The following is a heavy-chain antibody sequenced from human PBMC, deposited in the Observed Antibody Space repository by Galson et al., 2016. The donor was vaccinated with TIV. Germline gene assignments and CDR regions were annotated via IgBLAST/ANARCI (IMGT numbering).Heavy chain of an antibody. CDR2: ISASASHI. V-gene: IGHV3-21*01. Sequence: SLRLSCAASKFSFSAYSMNWVRQAPGKGLEWVSFISASASHIYYADSVKGRFTISRDNAKNSLYLQMNSLRVEDTTVYYCARDFSGLDGWSQGTTVTVSS. J-gene: IGHJ6*02. CDR1: KFSFSAYS. CDR3: ARDFSGLDG.